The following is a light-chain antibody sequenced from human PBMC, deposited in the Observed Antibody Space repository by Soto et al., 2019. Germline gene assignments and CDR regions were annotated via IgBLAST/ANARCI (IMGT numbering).Light chain of an antibody. CDR3: SSYTGSNYWA. J-gene: IGLJ3*02. CDR1: SSDVGGYNS. Sequence: QSVRTQPPSASGSPGQSVTISCTGTSSDVGGYNSVSWYQQLPGKAPKLLIYEVSKRPSGVPGRFSGSKSGNTASLTVSGLQAEDEADYYCSSYTGSNYWAFGQGTK. CDR2: EVS. V-gene: IGLV2-8*01.